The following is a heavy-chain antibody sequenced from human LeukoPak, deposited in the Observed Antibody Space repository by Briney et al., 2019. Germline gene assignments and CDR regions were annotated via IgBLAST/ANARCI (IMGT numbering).Heavy chain of an antibody. CDR1: GDTISSYY. Sequence: SETLSLTRTVSGDTISSYYWTWIRQPPGKGLEWIGYISYSGSTSYNPSLKGRVTISIDTSKIQFSLKLSSVTAADTAIYYCARRIDSRGWYRDDYWGQGILVTVSS. V-gene: IGHV4-59*08. CDR3: ARRIDSRGWYRDDY. CDR2: ISYSGST. J-gene: IGHJ4*02. D-gene: IGHD6-19*01.